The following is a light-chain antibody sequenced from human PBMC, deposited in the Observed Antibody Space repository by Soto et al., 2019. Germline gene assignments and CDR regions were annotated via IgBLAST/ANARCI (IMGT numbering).Light chain of an antibody. Sequence: EIVSTQSPATLSLSPGERATLSCRASQSVNTYLGWYQQRPGQAPILLIYDASNRATGIPARFSGSGSGTDFTLTISSLEPEDFAVYYCQQRSSWPLTFGGGTKVDIK. CDR2: DAS. CDR1: QSVNTY. CDR3: QQRSSWPLT. V-gene: IGKV3-11*01. J-gene: IGKJ4*01.